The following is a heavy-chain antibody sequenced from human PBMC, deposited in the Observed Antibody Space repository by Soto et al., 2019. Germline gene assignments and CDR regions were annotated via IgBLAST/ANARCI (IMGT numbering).Heavy chain of an antibody. CDR2: IYYSGST. CDR1: GGSVRSGSYY. Sequence: QVQLQESGPGLVKPSETLSLTCTVSGGSVRSGSYYWSWIRQPPGKGLEWIGYIYYSGSTNYNPSLKRRVTISVDTSKNQFSLKLSSVTAADTAVYYCARVPYGIEEAASGDYWGQGTLVTVSS. CDR3: ARVPYGIEEAASGDY. V-gene: IGHV4-61*01. D-gene: IGHD6-19*01. J-gene: IGHJ4*02.